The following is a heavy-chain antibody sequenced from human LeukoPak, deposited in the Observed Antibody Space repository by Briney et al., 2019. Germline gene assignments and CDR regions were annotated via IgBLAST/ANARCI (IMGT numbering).Heavy chain of an antibody. CDR2: ISGDGNNI. D-gene: IGHD6-6*01. CDR3: AKDAGPRQLVFFDS. V-gene: IGHV3-23*01. J-gene: IGHJ4*02. Sequence: PGGSLRLSCTATGFTFSNFGMAWVRQAPRQGLEWVSTISGDGNNIHQADSVKGRFTISRDNSRSTLYLQMNSLRAEDTAVYYCAKDAGPRQLVFFDSWGQGTLVTVSS. CDR1: GFTFSNFG.